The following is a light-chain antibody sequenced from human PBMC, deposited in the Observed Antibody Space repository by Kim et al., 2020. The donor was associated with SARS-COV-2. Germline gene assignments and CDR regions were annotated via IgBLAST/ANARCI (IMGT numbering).Light chain of an antibody. CDR3: SSWTTSFTRV. J-gene: IGLJ1*01. Sequence: GQWVTIYGTGTSSDIGAFNYVSWYKQHPGEAPKLMIYDVYNRHSGISARFSASKSGNTASLTISGLQAEDEADYYCSSWTTSFTRVFGTGTKVTVL. V-gene: IGLV2-14*03. CDR1: SSDIGAFNY. CDR2: DVY.